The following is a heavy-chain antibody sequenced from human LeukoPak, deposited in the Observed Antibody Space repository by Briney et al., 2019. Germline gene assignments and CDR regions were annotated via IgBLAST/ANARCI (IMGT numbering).Heavy chain of an antibody. J-gene: IGHJ5*02. Sequence: ASVKVSCKASGYTFTSYYMHWVRQAPGQGLEWMGIINPSGGSTNYAQKLQGRVTMTTDTSTSTAYMELRSLRSDDTAVYYCARLPNPGYCSSTSCYGNWFDPWGQGTLVTVSS. CDR1: GYTFTSYY. V-gene: IGHV1-46*01. CDR2: INPSGGST. CDR3: ARLPNPGYCSSTSCYGNWFDP. D-gene: IGHD2-2*01.